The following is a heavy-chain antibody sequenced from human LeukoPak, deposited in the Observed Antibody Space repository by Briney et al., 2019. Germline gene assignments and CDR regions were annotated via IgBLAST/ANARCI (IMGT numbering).Heavy chain of an antibody. J-gene: IGHJ4*02. D-gene: IGHD3-10*01. CDR2: ISSGGGSA. CDR3: AKDHRGWFGELYPDY. CDR1: GFTFSSYA. Sequence: GWSLRLSCAGSGFTFSSYAMNWLRQAPGKGLEWVSGISSGGGSAYYAASVKGRFTISRDNSKNTLYLQMNSLRAEDTAVYYCAKDHRGWFGELYPDYWGQGTLVIVSS. V-gene: IGHV3-23*01.